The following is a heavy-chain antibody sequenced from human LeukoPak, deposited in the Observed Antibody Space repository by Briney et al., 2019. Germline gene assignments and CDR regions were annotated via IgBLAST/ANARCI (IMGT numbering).Heavy chain of an antibody. V-gene: IGHV1-2*06. Sequence: GASVKVSCKASGYTFTGYYMHWVRQAPGQGLEWMGRINPNSGGTNYAQKFQGRVTMTRDTSISTAYMELSRLRSDDTAVYYCARRAMVRGVIITNLFDYWGQGTLVTVSS. J-gene: IGHJ4*02. CDR1: GYTFTGYY. CDR3: ARRAMVRGVIITNLFDY. D-gene: IGHD3-10*01. CDR2: INPNSGGT.